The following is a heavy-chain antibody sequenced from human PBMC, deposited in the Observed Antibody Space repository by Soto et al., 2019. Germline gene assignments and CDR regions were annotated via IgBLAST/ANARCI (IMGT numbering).Heavy chain of an antibody. J-gene: IGHJ5*02. D-gene: IGHD1-1*01. CDR1: GYTFTSYA. Sequence: GASVKVSCKASGYTFTSYAMHWVRQAPGQRLEWMGWINAGNGNTKYSQKFQGRVTITRDTSASTAYMELSSLRSEDTAVYYCASYSTTGTTYNWFDPWGQGTLVTVS. CDR2: INAGNGNT. CDR3: ASYSTTGTTYNWFDP. V-gene: IGHV1-3*01.